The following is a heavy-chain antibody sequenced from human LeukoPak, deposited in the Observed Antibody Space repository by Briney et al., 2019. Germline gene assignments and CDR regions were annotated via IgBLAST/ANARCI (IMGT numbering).Heavy chain of an antibody. V-gene: IGHV4-38-2*02. J-gene: IGHJ3*02. Sequence: SETLSLTCTVSGYSISSGYYWGWIRQPPGKGLEWIGSIYLSGNTYYNPSLKSRVTISVDTSKNQFSLKLSSVTAADTAVYYCARGDYGDYHDAFDIWGQGTMVTVSS. CDR2: IYLSGNT. CDR1: GYSISSGYY. D-gene: IGHD4-17*01. CDR3: ARGDYGDYHDAFDI.